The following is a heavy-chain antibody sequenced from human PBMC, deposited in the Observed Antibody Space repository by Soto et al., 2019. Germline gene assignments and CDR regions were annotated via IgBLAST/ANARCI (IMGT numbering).Heavy chain of an antibody. V-gene: IGHV3-15*01. Sequence: GGSLRLSCAASGFTFSNAWMSWVRQAPGKGLEWVGRIKSKTDGGTTDYAAPVKGRFTISRDDSKNTLYLQMNSLKTEDTAVYYCARDQSGRQQLGSYYYYGMDVWGQGTTVPVSS. D-gene: IGHD6-13*01. CDR3: ARDQSGRQQLGSYYYYGMDV. CDR1: GFTFSNAW. J-gene: IGHJ6*02. CDR2: IKSKTDGGTT.